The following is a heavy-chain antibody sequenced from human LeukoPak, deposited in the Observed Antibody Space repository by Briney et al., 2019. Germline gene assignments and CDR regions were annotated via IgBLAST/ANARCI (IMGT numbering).Heavy chain of an antibody. J-gene: IGHJ4*02. CDR3: ARGRVYGSGSYFSRFFY. V-gene: IGHV4-34*01. D-gene: IGHD3-10*01. CDR1: GGSFSGYY. Sequence: SETLSLTCAVYGGSFSGYYWSWIRQPPGKGLEWIGEINHSGSTNYNPSLKSRVTTSVDTSKNQFSLKLSSVTAADTAVYYCARGRVYGSGSYFSRFFYWGQGTLVTVSS. CDR2: INHSGST.